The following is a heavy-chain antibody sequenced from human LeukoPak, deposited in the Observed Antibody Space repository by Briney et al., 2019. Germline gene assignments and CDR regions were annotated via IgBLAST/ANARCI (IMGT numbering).Heavy chain of an antibody. D-gene: IGHD6-13*01. J-gene: IGHJ2*01. V-gene: IGHV4-39*01. Sequence: SETLSLTCTVSGGSISSSSYYWGWIRQPPGKGLEWIGSIYYSGSTYYNPSLKSRVTISVDTSKNQFSLKLSSVTAADTAVYYCARHVVAAAGTGWGPGLWYSDLWGRGTLVTVSS. CDR1: GGSISSSSYY. CDR3: ARHVVAAAGTGWGPGLWYSDL. CDR2: IYYSGST.